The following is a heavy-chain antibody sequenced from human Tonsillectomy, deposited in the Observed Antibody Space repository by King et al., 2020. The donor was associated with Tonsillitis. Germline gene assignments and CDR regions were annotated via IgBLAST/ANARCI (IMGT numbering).Heavy chain of an antibody. CDR2: IYHSGST. D-gene: IGHD2-15*01. V-gene: IGHV4-30-2*01. J-gene: IGHJ3*02. CDR1: GGSISSGGYS. CDR3: ARAGTYCSGGSCYSGAFDI. Sequence: LQLQESGSGLVKPSQTLSLTCAVSGGSISSGGYSWSWIRQPPGKGLEWIGYIYHSGSTYYNPSLKSRVTISVDRSKNQFSLKLSSVTAADTAVYYCARAGTYCSGGSCYSGAFDIWGQGTMVTVSS.